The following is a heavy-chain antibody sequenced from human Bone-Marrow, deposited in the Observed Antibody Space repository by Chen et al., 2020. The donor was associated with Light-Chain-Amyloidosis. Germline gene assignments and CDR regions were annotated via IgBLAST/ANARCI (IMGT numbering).Heavy chain of an antibody. Sequence: EGQLVQSGGGLVKPGGSLRLSCEASGFTFSGYWMSWVRQAPGKGLEWVANIKQSGSDKDYLESVKGRFTISRDNGKNSLYLQMNNLRAEDTAVYYCARVGDGSNRSEALEIWGQGTMVTVSS. J-gene: IGHJ3*02. D-gene: IGHD3-10*01. CDR1: GFTFSGYW. V-gene: IGHV3-7*01. CDR3: ARVGDGSNRSEALEI. CDR2: IKQSGSDK.